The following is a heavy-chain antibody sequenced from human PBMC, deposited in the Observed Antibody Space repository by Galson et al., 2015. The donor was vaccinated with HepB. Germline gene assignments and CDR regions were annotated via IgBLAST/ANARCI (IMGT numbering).Heavy chain of an antibody. J-gene: IGHJ4*02. D-gene: IGHD3-22*01. CDR3: ARDYYDSSDY. Sequence: SLRLSCAASGFIFSSYSMNWVRQAPGKGLEWVTHISSSGSTIYYADSVKGRFTISRDNAKNSLYLQMNSLRDEDTAVYYCARDYYDSSDYWGQGTLVTVSS. V-gene: IGHV3-48*02. CDR2: ISSSGSTI. CDR1: GFIFSSYS.